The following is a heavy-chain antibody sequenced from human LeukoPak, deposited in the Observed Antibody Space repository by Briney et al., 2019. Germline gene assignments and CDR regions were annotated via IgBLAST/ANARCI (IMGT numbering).Heavy chain of an antibody. J-gene: IGHJ3*02. Sequence: GRSLSLSFAASGFTFSVYAMHWVRQAPGKGREWVAVMSYDGNNKYYADSVKGRFTISRDNSKNTLYLQMNSLRAEDTAVYYCARVHDYGDFDRAFDIWGQGIMVTVSS. D-gene: IGHD4-17*01. CDR3: ARVHDYGDFDRAFDI. CDR2: MSYDGNNK. CDR1: GFTFSVYA. V-gene: IGHV3-30-3*01.